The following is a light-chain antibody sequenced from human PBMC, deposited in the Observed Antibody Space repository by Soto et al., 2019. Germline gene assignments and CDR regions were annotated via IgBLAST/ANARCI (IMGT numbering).Light chain of an antibody. CDR1: ASISTF. J-gene: IGKJ1*01. Sequence: DIRMTQSPSSLSASAGDRVTITCRASASISTFLNWYQQTPGKAPKLLIYGASSLQTGVPSRFSGSGSGTDSTLTSSSLQPEDFATYYCQQSYITPWTFGQGTKVE. CDR3: QQSYITPWT. V-gene: IGKV1-39*01. CDR2: GAS.